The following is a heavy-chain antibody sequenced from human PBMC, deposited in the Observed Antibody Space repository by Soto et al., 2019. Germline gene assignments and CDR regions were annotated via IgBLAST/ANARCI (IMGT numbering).Heavy chain of an antibody. D-gene: IGHD3-10*01. CDR3: ARVAQVRDRVSEVCTYYADSVKGRFTISRDNSKNTLYLQMNSLRAEDTAVYYCARGSVHWFDP. V-gene: IGHV1-46*02. CDR1: GYMFYSYY. Sequence: ASVKVSCKASGYMFYSYYIHWVRQAPGQGLEWMGLINPSGGSTTYAQNFQGRITLTRDTSTSTVYMELSSLKSEDTAVYYCARVAQVRDRVSEVCTYYADSVKGRFTISRDNSKNTLYLQMNSLRAEDTAVYYCARGSVHWFDPWGQGTLVTVSS. CDR2: INPSGGST. J-gene: IGHJ5*02.